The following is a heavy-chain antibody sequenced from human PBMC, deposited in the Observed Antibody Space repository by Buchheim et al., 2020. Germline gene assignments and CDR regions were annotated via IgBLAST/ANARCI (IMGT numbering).Heavy chain of an antibody. J-gene: IGHJ4*02. Sequence: QVQLQQWGAGLLKPSETLSLTCAVYGGSFTGHYWSWIRQPPGKGLEWIGEINDSGSTNYNPSLKSRITIPPDTPKNQFPLTLTSVTAADTAVYYCATVTRAAAGKRGFDYWGQGTL. D-gene: IGHD6-13*01. CDR2: INDSGST. CDR3: ATVTRAAAGKRGFDY. V-gene: IGHV4-34*02. CDR1: GGSFTGHY.